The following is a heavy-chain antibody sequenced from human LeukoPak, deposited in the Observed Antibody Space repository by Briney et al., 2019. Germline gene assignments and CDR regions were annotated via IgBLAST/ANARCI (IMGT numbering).Heavy chain of an antibody. J-gene: IGHJ5*02. CDR3: ARSRSQDWFDP. CDR1: RFTFSSYS. CDR2: ISSSSSYI. Sequence: GGSMRLSCAASRFTFSSYSMNWVSQAPGKVLEWVSSISSSSSYIYYADSMKGRFTISRDNAKNSLYLQMNSLRAEDTAVYYCARSRSQDWFDPWGQGTLVTVSS. V-gene: IGHV3-21*01.